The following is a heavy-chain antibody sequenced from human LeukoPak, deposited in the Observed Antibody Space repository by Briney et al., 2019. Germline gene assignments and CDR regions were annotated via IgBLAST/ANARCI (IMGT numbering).Heavy chain of an antibody. Sequence: SETLSLTCAVSGGTFNGYYWGWIRQPPGKGLEWIGEISHSGITYHNPSLKSRVNISVDTSKKQFSLQLISVTPEDTAVYFCARDNAVAGSRLASWGQGTLVTVSS. V-gene: IGHV4-34*01. D-gene: IGHD1-1*01. CDR2: ISHSGIT. CDR1: GGTFNGYY. CDR3: ARDNAVAGSRLAS. J-gene: IGHJ4*02.